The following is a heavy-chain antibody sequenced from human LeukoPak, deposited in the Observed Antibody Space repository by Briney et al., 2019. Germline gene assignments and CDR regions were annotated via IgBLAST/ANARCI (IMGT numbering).Heavy chain of an antibody. Sequence: SETLSLTCTVSCGSISSYYWSWIRQPPGKGLEWMGFIYYSGSTNYNPSLKSRVTISVDTSKNQFSLKLSSVTAADTAVYYCARGEDIVVVPAAGFDPWGQGTLVTVSA. J-gene: IGHJ5*01. CDR3: ARGEDIVVVPAAGFDP. V-gene: IGHV4-59*01. CDR1: CGSISSYY. D-gene: IGHD2-2*01. CDR2: IYYSGST.